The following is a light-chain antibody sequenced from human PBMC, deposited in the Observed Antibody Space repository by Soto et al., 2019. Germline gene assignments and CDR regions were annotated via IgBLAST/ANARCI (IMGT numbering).Light chain of an antibody. Sequence: EIVLTQSPATLSLSPGLRATLSCRASQSVSSSYLAWYQQKPGQAPRLLIYGASSRATGIPDRFSGSGSGTDFTLTISRLEPEDFAVYYCQQYGSSPLTFGGGTKVDIK. CDR3: QQYGSSPLT. J-gene: IGKJ4*01. CDR2: GAS. V-gene: IGKV3-20*01. CDR1: QSVSSSY.